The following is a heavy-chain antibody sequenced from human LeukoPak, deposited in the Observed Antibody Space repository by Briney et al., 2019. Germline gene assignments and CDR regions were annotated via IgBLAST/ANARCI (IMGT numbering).Heavy chain of an antibody. J-gene: IGHJ4*02. CDR1: GFTFSSYA. V-gene: IGHV3-23*01. CDR2: ISGSGGST. D-gene: IGHD4-17*01. CDR3: AEGRGGMTTVTLTLDY. Sequence: GGSLRLSCAASGFTFSSYAMSWVRQAPGKGLEWVSAISGSGGSTYYADSVKGRFTISRDNSKNTLYLQMNSLRAEDTAVYHCAEGRGGMTTVTLTLDYWGQGTLVTVSS.